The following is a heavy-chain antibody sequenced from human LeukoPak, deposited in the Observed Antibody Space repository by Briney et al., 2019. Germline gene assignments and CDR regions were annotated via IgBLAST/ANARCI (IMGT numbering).Heavy chain of an antibody. D-gene: IGHD3-3*01. Sequence: ASVKVSCTASGYTFTSYGISWVRQAPGQGLEWMGWISIYNGNTDYAQKLRGRVTMTTDTSTSTAYLELRGLRSDDTAVYYCARITYDFWSGYYMPDDPWGQGTLVTVSS. CDR2: ISIYNGNT. V-gene: IGHV1-18*01. CDR3: ARITYDFWSGYYMPDDP. J-gene: IGHJ5*02. CDR1: GYTFTSYG.